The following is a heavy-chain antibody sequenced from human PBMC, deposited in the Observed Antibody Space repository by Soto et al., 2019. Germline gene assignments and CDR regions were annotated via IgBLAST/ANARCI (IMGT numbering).Heavy chain of an antibody. CDR3: ARVGSTVTKSYYFDY. V-gene: IGHV1-69*06. D-gene: IGHD4-17*01. CDR2: IIPIFGTA. J-gene: IGHJ4*02. CDR1: GGTFSSYA. Sequence: ASVKVSFKASGGTFSSYAISWVRQAPGQGLEWMGGIIPIFGTANYAQKFQGRVTITADKSTSTAYMELSSLRSEDTAVYYCARVGSTVTKSYYFDYWGQGTLVTVSS.